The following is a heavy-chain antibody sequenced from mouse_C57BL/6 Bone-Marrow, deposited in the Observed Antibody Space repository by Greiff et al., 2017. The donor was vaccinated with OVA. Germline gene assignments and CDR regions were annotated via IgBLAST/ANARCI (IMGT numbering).Heavy chain of an antibody. CDR3: ASTVVGVDY. CDR2: ISSGSSTI. J-gene: IGHJ4*01. Sequence: DVMLVESGGGLVKPGGSLKLSCAASGFTFSDYGMHWVRQAPEKGLEWVAYISSGSSTIYYADTVKGRFTISRDNAKNTLFLQMTSLRSEDTAMYYCASTVVGVDYWGQGTSVTVSS. V-gene: IGHV5-17*01. D-gene: IGHD1-1*01. CDR1: GFTFSDYG.